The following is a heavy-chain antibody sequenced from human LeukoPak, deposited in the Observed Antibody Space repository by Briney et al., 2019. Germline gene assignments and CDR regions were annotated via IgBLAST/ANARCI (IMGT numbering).Heavy chain of an antibody. CDR1: GFSVSNYA. V-gene: IGHV3-23*01. J-gene: IGHJ4*02. D-gene: IGHD5-18*01. Sequence: GGSLRLSCVVSGFSVSNYAMSWVRQAPGKGLEWVSYISERGGSTTYADSVKGRFTISRDNAKNTLYLQMNSLRAEDTAVYYCARTRPGYSYGYVGYWGQGTLVTVSS. CDR3: ARTRPGYSYGYVGY. CDR2: ISERGGST.